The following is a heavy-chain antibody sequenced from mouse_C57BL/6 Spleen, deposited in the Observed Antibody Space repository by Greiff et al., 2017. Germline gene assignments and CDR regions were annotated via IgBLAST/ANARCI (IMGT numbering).Heavy chain of an antibody. J-gene: IGHJ3*01. CDR3: ARGYGSSYFAY. Sequence: VMLVESGPELVKPGASVKISCKASGYAFSSSWMDWVKQRPGKGLEWIGRIYPGDGDTNYNGKFKGKATLTADKSSSTAYMQLSSLTSEDSAVXFCARGYGSSYFAYWGTGTLVTVSA. CDR1: GYAFSSSW. CDR2: IYPGDGDT. V-gene: IGHV1-82*01. D-gene: IGHD1-1*01.